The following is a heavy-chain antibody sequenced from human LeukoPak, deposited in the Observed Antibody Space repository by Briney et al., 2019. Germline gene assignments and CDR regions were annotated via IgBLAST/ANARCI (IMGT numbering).Heavy chain of an antibody. D-gene: IGHD6-6*01. V-gene: IGHV1-8*01. J-gene: IGHJ4*02. Sequence: ASVKVSCKASGYTFTSYVINWVRQATGQGLEWMGWMNPNSGNTGYAQKFQGRVTMTRNTSIRTAYMELSSLRSEDTAVYYCARGQMAGIAARRDFDYWGQGTLVTVSS. CDR2: MNPNSGNT. CDR3: ARGQMAGIAARRDFDY. CDR1: GYTFTSYV.